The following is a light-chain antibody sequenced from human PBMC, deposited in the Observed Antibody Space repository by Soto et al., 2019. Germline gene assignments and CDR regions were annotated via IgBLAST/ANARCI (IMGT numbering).Light chain of an antibody. CDR3: SSYTTTTRL. CDR1: SSDIGSNNY. V-gene: IGLV2-14*01. Sequence: QSALTRPASVSGSPGQSITISCTGTSSDIGSNNYVSWFQQRPGKAPTLIIYEVSNRPSGVSTHFSGSKSGNTASLTISGLLPEDEAEYYCSSYTTTTRLFGGGIKLTVL. J-gene: IGLJ3*02. CDR2: EVS.